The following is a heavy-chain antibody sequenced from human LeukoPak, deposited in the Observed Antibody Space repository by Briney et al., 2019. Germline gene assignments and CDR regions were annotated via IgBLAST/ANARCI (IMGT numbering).Heavy chain of an antibody. Sequence: SETLSLTCAVYGGSFSGYYWSWIRQPPGKGLEWIGYIYYSGSTNYNPSLKSRVTISVDTSKNQFSLKLSSVTAADTAVYYCARNPRNYYDSSGTARNWFDPWGQGTLVTVSS. J-gene: IGHJ5*02. CDR3: ARNPRNYYDSSGTARNWFDP. CDR1: GGSFSGYY. D-gene: IGHD3-22*01. V-gene: IGHV4-59*08. CDR2: IYYSGST.